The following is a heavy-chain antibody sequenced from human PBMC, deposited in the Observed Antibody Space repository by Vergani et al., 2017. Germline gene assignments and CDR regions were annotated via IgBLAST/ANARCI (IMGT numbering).Heavy chain of an antibody. V-gene: IGHV3-9*02. D-gene: IGHD6-6*01. J-gene: IGHJ5*02. CDR3: AKDLGTSSGGGWFDP. Sequence: EVQLEESGGGLVLPGRSLRLSCVASGFTSAGYAMHWVRQAPGKGLEWVSGISWNSNSIGYADSVKGRFTISRDNAKNSLYLQMNSLRAEGAALYYCAKDLGTSSGGGWFDPWCQGALVIVSS. CDR2: ISWNSNSI. CDR1: GFTSAGYA.